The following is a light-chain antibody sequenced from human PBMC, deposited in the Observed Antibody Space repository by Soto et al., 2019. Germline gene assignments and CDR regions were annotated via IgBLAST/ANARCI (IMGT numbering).Light chain of an antibody. Sequence: DIQMTQSPSSLSASVGDRVTITCRASQSIGSYLNWYWQKPGTAPKLLIYGASRLHSGVPSRFSASGSGTDFTLTISSLQPEDFGTYFCQQSNSMRFTFGPGTKVDIK. CDR3: QQSNSMRFT. V-gene: IGKV1-39*01. J-gene: IGKJ3*01. CDR1: QSIGSY. CDR2: GAS.